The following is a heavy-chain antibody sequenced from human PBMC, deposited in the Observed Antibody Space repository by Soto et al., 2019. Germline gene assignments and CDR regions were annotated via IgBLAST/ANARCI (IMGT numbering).Heavy chain of an antibody. CDR3: AADTTNPSVSDY. D-gene: IGHD2-8*01. V-gene: IGHV1-58*01. Sequence: GASVKVSCKASGFTFTSSAVQWVRQARGQRLEWIGWIVVGSGNTNYAQKFQERVTITRDMSTSTAYMELSSLGSEDTAVYYCAADTTNPSVSDYWGQGTLVTVSS. CDR1: GFTFTSSA. J-gene: IGHJ4*02. CDR2: IVVGSGNT.